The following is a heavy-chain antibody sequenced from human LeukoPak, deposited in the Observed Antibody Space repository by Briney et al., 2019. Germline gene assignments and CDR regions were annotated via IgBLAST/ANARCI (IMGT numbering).Heavy chain of an antibody. V-gene: IGHV1-18*03. Sequence: ASVKVSCKASGYTFTGYYMHWVRQAPGQGLEWMGWISAYNGNTNYAQKFQGRVTMTTDTSTSTAYMELRSLRSDDMAVYYCTRLRVTLLVGNGMDVWGQGTTVTVSS. J-gene: IGHJ6*02. CDR1: GYTFTGYY. CDR2: ISAYNGNT. D-gene: IGHD2-8*02. CDR3: TRLRVTLLVGNGMDV.